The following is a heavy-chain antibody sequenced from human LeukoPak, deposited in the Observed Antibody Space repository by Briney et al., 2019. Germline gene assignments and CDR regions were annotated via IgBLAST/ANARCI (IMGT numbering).Heavy chain of an antibody. D-gene: IGHD6-19*01. V-gene: IGHV3-23*01. Sequence: GGSLRLSCAASGFTFSSYAMSWVRQAPGKGLDWVSAISGSGGSTYYADSVKGRFTISRDNSKNTLYLQMNSLRAEDTAVYYCAKAGQRAVAGTVSFDYWGQGTLVTVSS. CDR3: AKAGQRAVAGTVSFDY. CDR2: ISGSGGST. CDR1: GFTFSSYA. J-gene: IGHJ4*02.